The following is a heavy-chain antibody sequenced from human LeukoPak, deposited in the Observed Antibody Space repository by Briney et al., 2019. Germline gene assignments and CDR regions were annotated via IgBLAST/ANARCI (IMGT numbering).Heavy chain of an antibody. CDR2: LYWNDDK. V-gene: IGHV2-5*01. CDR3: AHRHRMPHFDY. D-gene: IGHD2-15*01. Sequence: SGPTLVKPTPTLTLTCTFSGFSLSTSGVGVGWIRQPPGKALEWLALLYWNDDKRYSPSLKSRLTINKDTSKNQVVLTMTNMDPVDTATYYCAHRHRMPHFDYWGQGTLVTVSS. CDR1: GFSLSTSGVG. J-gene: IGHJ4*01.